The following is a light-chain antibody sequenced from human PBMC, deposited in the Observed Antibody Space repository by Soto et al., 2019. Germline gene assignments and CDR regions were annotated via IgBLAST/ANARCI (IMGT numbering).Light chain of an antibody. CDR2: GTS. J-gene: IGKJ1*01. CDR3: QQYGSSSWT. V-gene: IGKV3-20*01. CDR1: QSVSSSY. Sequence: MVLTQSPGTLSLSPGERATLSCRASQSVSSSYLAWYQQKPGQAPRLLIYGTSSRATAIPDRFSGSGSGTDFTLTISRLEPEDFAVYYCQQYGSSSWTFGQGTKVDIK.